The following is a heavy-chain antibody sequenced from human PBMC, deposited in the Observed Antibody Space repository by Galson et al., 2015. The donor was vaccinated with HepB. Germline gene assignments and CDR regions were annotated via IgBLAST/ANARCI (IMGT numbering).Heavy chain of an antibody. CDR3: ERRAGDCTGGVCYIGRYRDRGFYMDV. J-gene: IGHJ6*03. Sequence: LSLICAVYGGSFCGYYWSWFRQPPGQGLDWIGEINHSVSTNYNPSLKGRVTISVDTSKNQFSLKLSSVTAADTAVYYCERRAGDCTGGVCYIGRYRDRGFYMDVWGKGTMVTVSS. CDR1: GGSFCGYY. V-gene: IGHV4-34*01. CDR2: INHSVST. D-gene: IGHD2-8*02.